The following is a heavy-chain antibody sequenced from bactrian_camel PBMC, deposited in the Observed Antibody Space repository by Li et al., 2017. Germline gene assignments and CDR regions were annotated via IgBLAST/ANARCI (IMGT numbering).Heavy chain of an antibody. CDR3: AEGDHSGGYYETVLSYEYNA. J-gene: IGHJ4*01. V-gene: IGHV3S1*01. CDR2: IGSGGRST. D-gene: IGHD2*01. Sequence: QVQLVESGGGLVQPGGSLRLSCATSGFTVSSYIIYWVRQAPGKGLEWVSRIGSGGRSTDYADSVKGRFTISRDNAKNTLYLQLNSLKTEDTAMYYCAEGDHSGGYYETVLSYEYNAWGQGTQVTVS. CDR1: GFTVSSYI.